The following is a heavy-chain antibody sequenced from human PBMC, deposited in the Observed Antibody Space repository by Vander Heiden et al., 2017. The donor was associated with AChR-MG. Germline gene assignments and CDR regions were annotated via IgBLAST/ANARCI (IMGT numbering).Heavy chain of an antibody. D-gene: IGHD6-13*01. J-gene: IGHJ4*02. CDR2: IWSDGSNK. CDR1: GLTFSSSG. Sequence: QVQLVESGGGVVQPGRSLRLSCAASGLTFSSSGMHWVRQAPGKGLEWVAVIWSDGSNKIYADSVKGRFTISRENSMHTLYLQMNSLRAEDTAVYYCARDRGAAPFDYWGQGTLVTVSS. V-gene: IGHV3-33*01. CDR3: ARDRGAAPFDY.